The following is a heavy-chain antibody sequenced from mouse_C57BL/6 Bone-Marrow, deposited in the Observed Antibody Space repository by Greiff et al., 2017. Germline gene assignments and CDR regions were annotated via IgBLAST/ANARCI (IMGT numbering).Heavy chain of an antibody. D-gene: IGHD2-2*01. CDR1: GYTFTSYG. CDR2: IYPRSGNT. J-gene: IGHJ4*01. CDR3: AREGGYLFFYAMDY. V-gene: IGHV1-81*01. Sequence: VQLVESGAELARPGASVKLSCKASGYTFTSYGISWVKQRTGQGLEWIGEIYPRSGNTYYNEKFKGKATLTADKSSSTAYMELRSLTSEDSAVYFCAREGGYLFFYAMDYWGQGTSVTVSS.